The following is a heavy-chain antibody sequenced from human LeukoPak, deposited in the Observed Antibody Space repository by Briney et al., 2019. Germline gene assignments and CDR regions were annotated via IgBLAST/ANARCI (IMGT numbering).Heavy chain of an antibody. CDR1: GFTFSSYS. J-gene: IGHJ4*02. V-gene: IGHV3-21*01. CDR2: ISSSSYI. D-gene: IGHD3-3*01. Sequence: GGSLRLSCAASGFTFSSYSMNWVRQAPGKGLKWVSSISSSSYIYYADSVKGRFTISRDNAKNSLYLQMNSLRAEDTAVYYCARDAHYDFWSGYYSTWPLGYWGQGTLVTVSS. CDR3: ARDAHYDFWSGYYSTWPLGY.